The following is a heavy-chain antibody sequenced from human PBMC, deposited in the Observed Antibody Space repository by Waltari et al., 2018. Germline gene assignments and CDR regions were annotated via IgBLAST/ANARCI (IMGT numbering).Heavy chain of an antibody. J-gene: IGHJ3*02. V-gene: IGHV4-61*09. CDR1: GGSISSGSYY. CDR3: ARQIATSGEWAFDI. CDR2: IYTSGST. Sequence: QVQLQESGPGLVKPSQTLSLTCTVSGGSISSGSYYWSWIRQPAGKGLEWIGYIYTSGSTNYNPSLKSRVTISVDTSKNQFSLSLNSVTAADTAMYHCARQIATSGEWAFDIWGQGTMVTVSS. D-gene: IGHD2-8*01.